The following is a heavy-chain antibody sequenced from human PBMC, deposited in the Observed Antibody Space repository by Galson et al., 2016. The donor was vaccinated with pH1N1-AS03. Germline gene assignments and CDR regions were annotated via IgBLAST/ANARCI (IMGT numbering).Heavy chain of an antibody. CDR3: ARRYYFDY. CDR2: IDPSGGPT. V-gene: IGHV1-46*01. Sequence: GYTLTRYYMHWVRQAPGQGLEWMGIIDPSGGPTTYAPKFQGRITITTDTSTSTVYMELVSLRSEDTAVYYCARRYYFDYWGQGTLVTVSS. CDR1: GYTLTRYY. D-gene: IGHD3-16*02. J-gene: IGHJ4*02.